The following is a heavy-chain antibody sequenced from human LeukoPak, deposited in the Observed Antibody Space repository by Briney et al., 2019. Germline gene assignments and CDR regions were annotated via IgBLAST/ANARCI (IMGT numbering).Heavy chain of an antibody. CDR1: AGSISSYY. Sequence: SQTLSLTCTVSAGSISSYYWSCIRQPPGNGLEWLGYIYYSGSTNYNPSLKSRVTISVDTSKNQFSLKLRSVTAAVTAVYYCARGYSGYGYDAFDMWGQGTMVTVSS. CDR2: IYYSGST. V-gene: IGHV4-59*01. CDR3: ARGYSGYGYDAFDM. J-gene: IGHJ3*02. D-gene: IGHD5-12*01.